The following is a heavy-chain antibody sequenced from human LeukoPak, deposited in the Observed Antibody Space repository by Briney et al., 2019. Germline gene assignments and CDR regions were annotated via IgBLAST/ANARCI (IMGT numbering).Heavy chain of an antibody. J-gene: IGHJ4*02. CDR1: GFTFSTYA. Sequence: GGSLRLSCAASGFTFSTYAMSWVRQAPGKGLEWVSSVSGSGGNTHYADSVKGRFIISRDNSKNTLSLQMNSPRAEDTAVYYCAKSGLSRFDYWGQGTLVTVSS. V-gene: IGHV3-23*01. D-gene: IGHD4/OR15-4a*01. CDR2: VSGSGGNT. CDR3: AKSGLSRFDY.